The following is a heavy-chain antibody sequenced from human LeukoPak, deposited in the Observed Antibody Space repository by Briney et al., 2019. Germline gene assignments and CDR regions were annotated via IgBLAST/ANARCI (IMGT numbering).Heavy chain of an antibody. V-gene: IGHV4-39*02. CDR2: LFYTGST. CDR1: RGSISSSGYY. J-gene: IGHJ4*02. CDR3: ARGGVVVTAPFDF. D-gene: IGHD2-21*02. Sequence: PSETLSLTCTVSRGSISSSGYYWGWIRQPPGKGLEWIGNLFYTGSTYYNPSLKSRVTISVDTSKNQFSLRLSSVTAADTAVYYCARGGVVVTAPFDFWGQGTLVPVSS.